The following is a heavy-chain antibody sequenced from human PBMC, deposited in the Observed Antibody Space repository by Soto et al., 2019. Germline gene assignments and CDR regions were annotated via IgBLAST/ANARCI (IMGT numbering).Heavy chain of an antibody. CDR2: INPSGGST. D-gene: IGHD2-21*02. V-gene: IGHV1-46*02. Sequence: GASVKVSCKSSGYTFYSYYIHWVRQAPGQGLEWMGIINPSGGSTSYAQKFQGRVTMTRDTSTSTVYMELSSLRSEDTAVYYCARGFRALAYCGGDCYSYFDYWGQGTLVTVSS. CDR3: ARGFRALAYCGGDCYSYFDY. CDR1: GYTFYSYY. J-gene: IGHJ4*02.